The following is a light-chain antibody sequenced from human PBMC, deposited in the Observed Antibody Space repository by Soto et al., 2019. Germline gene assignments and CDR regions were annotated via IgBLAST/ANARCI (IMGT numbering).Light chain of an antibody. CDR2: GNS. Sequence: QSVLTQPPSVSGAPGQRVTISCTGSSSNIGSDYDVHWYRHLPGTAPKLLIYGNSNRPSGVPDRFSGSKSGTSASLVITGLQPEDEADYYCQSFDSSLSGSGVFGARTKVTVL. CDR3: QSFDSSLSGSGV. CDR1: SSNIGSDYD. J-gene: IGLJ1*01. V-gene: IGLV1-40*01.